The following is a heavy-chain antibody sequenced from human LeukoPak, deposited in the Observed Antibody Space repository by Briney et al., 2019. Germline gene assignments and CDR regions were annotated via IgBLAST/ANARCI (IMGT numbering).Heavy chain of an antibody. CDR2: IYTSGST. CDR3: AKEGYFGSGHYGMDV. V-gene: IGHV4-61*02. CDR1: GGSISSGSYY. J-gene: IGHJ6*02. D-gene: IGHD2-2*01. Sequence: SQTLSLTCTVSGGSISSGSYYWSWIRQPAGKGLEWIGRIYTSGSTNYNPSLKSRVTISVDTSKNQFSLKLSSVTAADTAVHYCAKEGYFGSGHYGMDVWGQGTTVTVSS.